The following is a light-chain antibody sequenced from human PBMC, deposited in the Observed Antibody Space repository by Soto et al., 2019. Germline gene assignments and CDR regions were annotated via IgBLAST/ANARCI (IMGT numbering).Light chain of an antibody. V-gene: IGKV1-6*01. CDR2: AAS. J-gene: IGKJ1*01. CDR3: LQDYNYPRT. Sequence: IQITQSPATLSASVGDRVTITCRASQSISSYLNWYQQKPGKAPKLLIYAASSLQSGVPSRFSGSGSGTDFTLTISSLQPEDFATYYCLQDYNYPRTFGQGTKVDIK. CDR1: QSISSY.